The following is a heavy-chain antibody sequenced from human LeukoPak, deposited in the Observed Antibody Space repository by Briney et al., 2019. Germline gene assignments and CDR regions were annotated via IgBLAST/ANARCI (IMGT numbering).Heavy chain of an antibody. CDR3: ASLSRADTNFDY. CDR1: GGSISSYY. J-gene: IGHJ4*02. V-gene: IGHV4-59*01. CDR2: IYYSGST. D-gene: IGHD2/OR15-2a*01. Sequence: KTSETLSLTCTVSGGSISSYYWSWIRQPPGKGLEWIGYIYYSGSTNYNPSLKSRVTISVDTSKNQFSLKLSSVAAADTAVYYCASLSRADTNFDYWGQGTLVTVSS.